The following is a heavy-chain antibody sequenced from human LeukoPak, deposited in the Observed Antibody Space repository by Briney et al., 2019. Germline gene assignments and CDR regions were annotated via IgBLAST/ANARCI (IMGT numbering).Heavy chain of an antibody. CDR2: ISAYNGNT. Sequence: ASVKVSCKASGYTFTSYGISWVRQAPGQGLGWMGWISAYNGNTNYAQKLQGRVTMTTDTSTSTAYMELRSLRSDDTAVYYCARTLTRIVGATGGYNWFDPWGQGTLVTVSS. V-gene: IGHV1-18*01. CDR3: ARTLTRIVGATGGYNWFDP. D-gene: IGHD1-26*01. CDR1: GYTFTSYG. J-gene: IGHJ5*02.